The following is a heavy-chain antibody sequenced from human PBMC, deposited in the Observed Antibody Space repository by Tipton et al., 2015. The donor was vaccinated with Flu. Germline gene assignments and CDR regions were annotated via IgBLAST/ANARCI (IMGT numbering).Heavy chain of an antibody. CDR2: FFYGETT. CDR3: ARLSYYDVDLKNFYFDY. D-gene: IGHD3-10*02. Sequence: GLVKPSETLSLTCTVSGDSISTFYWGWIRQPPGKGLEWVGYFFYGETTKYSPSLKSRVTISIDTSKSQFSLKLRSVTAADTAVYYCARLSYYDVDLKNFYFDYWGQGALVTVSS. J-gene: IGHJ4*02. V-gene: IGHV4-59*08. CDR1: GDSISTFY.